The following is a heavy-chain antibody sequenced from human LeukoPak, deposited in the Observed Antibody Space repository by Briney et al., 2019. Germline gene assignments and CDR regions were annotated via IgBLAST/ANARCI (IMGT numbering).Heavy chain of an antibody. J-gene: IGHJ4*02. CDR3: ARIRKREGEDY. CDR2: IYYSGKI. Sequence: SETLSLTCTVSGGSIISSSHYWGWIRQPPGKGLEWIGSIYYSGKIYYNPSLKSRVAISVDTSKNQFSLKLSSVTAADTAVYYCARIRKREGEDYWGQGTLVTVSS. V-gene: IGHV4-39*07. D-gene: IGHD1-26*01. CDR1: GGSIISSSHY.